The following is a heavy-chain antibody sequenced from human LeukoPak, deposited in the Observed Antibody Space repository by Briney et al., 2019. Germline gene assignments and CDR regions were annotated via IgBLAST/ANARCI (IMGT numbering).Heavy chain of an antibody. J-gene: IGHJ4*02. CDR3: ARHRPRHGDTADY. CDR1: GYIFIIYA. Sequence: ASVKVSCKASGYIFIIYAMHWVRQAPGQRLEWMGWINAGNGNTKYSQKFQGRVTITRDTSASTVYMELSSLRSEDTAVYYCARHRPRHGDTADYWGQGTLVTVSS. D-gene: IGHD5-18*01. CDR2: INAGNGNT. V-gene: IGHV1-3*01.